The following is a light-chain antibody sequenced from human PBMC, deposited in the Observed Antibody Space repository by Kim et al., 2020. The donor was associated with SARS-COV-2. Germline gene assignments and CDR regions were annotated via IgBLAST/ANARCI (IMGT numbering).Light chain of an antibody. Sequence: TSGTGSCPTAGEGYVVHWSQQHPGAARKVVIYHNNNRPSGVPARFSGSKSGTSASLTVTGLQAEDEADYYCQSYDTSLSGSGVFGTGTKVTVL. CDR2: HNN. J-gene: IGLJ1*01. V-gene: IGLV1-40*01. CDR1: CPTAGEGYV. CDR3: QSYDTSLSGSGV.